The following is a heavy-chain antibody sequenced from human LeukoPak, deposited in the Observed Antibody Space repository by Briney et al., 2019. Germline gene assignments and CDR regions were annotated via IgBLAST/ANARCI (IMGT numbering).Heavy chain of an antibody. J-gene: IGHJ4*02. D-gene: IGHD5-18*01. CDR3: ARDLMGGYSYGLDY. V-gene: IGHV1-18*01. CDR1: GYTFTSYG. Sequence: ASVKVSCKASGYTFTSYGISWVRQAPGQGLEWMGWISGYNGNTNYAQNVQGRVTMTTDTSTSTAYLELRSLRSDDTAVYYCARDLMGGYSYGLDYWGQGTLVTVFS. CDR2: ISGYNGNT.